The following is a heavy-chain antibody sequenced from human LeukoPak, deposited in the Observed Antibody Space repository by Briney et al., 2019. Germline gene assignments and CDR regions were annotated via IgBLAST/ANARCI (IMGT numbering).Heavy chain of an antibody. D-gene: IGHD3-10*01. CDR1: GFTFDDYA. Sequence: PGRSLRLSCAASGFTFDDYAMHWVRQAPGKGLEWVSGISWNSGSIGYADSVKGRFTISRDNAKNSLYLQMNSLRAEDTALYYCARRTGGSDYWGQGTLVTVSS. CDR3: ARRTGGSDY. V-gene: IGHV3-9*01. CDR2: ISWNSGSI. J-gene: IGHJ4*02.